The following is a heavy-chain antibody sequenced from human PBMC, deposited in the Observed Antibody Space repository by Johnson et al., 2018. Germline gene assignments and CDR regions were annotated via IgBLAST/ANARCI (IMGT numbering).Heavy chain of an antibody. Sequence: QVQLVQSGGGAVQPGRSLGLSCRASGFIFRHYGMHWVRQAPGKGLEWVAIIWYDGSIENYADSVKGLFTISRDNSKHTLYLQMNSLRTEDTAVYYCASTCSGGSCYYYGMDVWGQGTTVTVAS. CDR2: IWYDGSIE. J-gene: IGHJ6*02. V-gene: IGHV3-33*01. D-gene: IGHD2-15*01. CDR1: GFIFRHYG. CDR3: ASTCSGGSCYYYGMDV.